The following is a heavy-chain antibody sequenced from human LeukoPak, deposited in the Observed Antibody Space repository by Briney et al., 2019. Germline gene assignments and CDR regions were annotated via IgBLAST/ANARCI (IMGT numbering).Heavy chain of an antibody. V-gene: IGHV3-23*01. Sequence: ASVKVSCKASGGTFSSYAMSWVRQAPGKGLEWVSAISGSGGSTYYADSVKGRFTIPRDNSKNTLYLQMNSLRAEDTAVYYCAKSTIVVVPADFDYWGQGTLVTVSS. CDR1: GGTFSSYA. CDR2: ISGSGGST. D-gene: IGHD2-2*01. J-gene: IGHJ4*02. CDR3: AKSTIVVVPADFDY.